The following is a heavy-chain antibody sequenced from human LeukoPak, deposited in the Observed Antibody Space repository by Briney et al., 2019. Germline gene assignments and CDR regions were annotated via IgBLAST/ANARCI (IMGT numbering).Heavy chain of an antibody. V-gene: IGHV4-39*07. CDR1: GDSISSSFYY. D-gene: IGHD4/OR15-4a*01. CDR3: ARESFEEPGTMDH. J-gene: IGHJ4*02. Sequence: SEALSLTCTVSGDSISSSFYYWGWIRQPPGKGLEWIGSIYYGGGTHYNPSLKSRATIFLDTSMNQFSLRLTSVTAADTALYFCARESFEEPGTMDHWGQGTLVSVSS. CDR2: IYYGGGT.